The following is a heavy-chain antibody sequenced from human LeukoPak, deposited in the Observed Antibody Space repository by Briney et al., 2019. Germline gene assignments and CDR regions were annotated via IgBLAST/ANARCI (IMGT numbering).Heavy chain of an antibody. V-gene: IGHV3-23*01. CDR2: ISDSGGST. CDR3: AKDLQLVRWFCFDY. J-gene: IGHJ4*02. D-gene: IGHD6-13*01. CDR1: GFTFSSYA. Sequence: GGSLRLSCAASGFTFSSYAMTWVRQAPGKGLEWVSGISDSGGSTYNADSVKGRFTISRDNSKNTLYLQMNSLRAEDTAVYYCAKDLQLVRWFCFDYWGQGTLVTVS.